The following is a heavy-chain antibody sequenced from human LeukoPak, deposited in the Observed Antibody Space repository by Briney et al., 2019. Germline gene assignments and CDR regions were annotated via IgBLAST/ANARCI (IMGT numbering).Heavy chain of an antibody. Sequence: PSETLSLTCAVYGGSFSGYYWGWIRQPPGKGLEWIGEINHSGSTNYNPSLKSRVTISVDTSKNQFSLKLSSVTAADTAVYYCARGRKEVVAATPPRINWFDPWGQGTLVTVSS. CDR2: INHSGST. CDR3: ARGRKEVVAATPPRINWFDP. J-gene: IGHJ5*02. CDR1: GGSFSGYY. V-gene: IGHV4-34*01. D-gene: IGHD2-15*01.